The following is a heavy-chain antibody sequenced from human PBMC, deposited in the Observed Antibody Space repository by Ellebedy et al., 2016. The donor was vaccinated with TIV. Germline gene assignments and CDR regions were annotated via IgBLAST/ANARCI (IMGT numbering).Heavy chain of an antibody. V-gene: IGHV1-2*02. D-gene: IGHD2-15*01. CDR1: GYNFIDHY. J-gene: IGHJ6*02. Sequence: AASVKVSCKASGYNFIDHYMHWARQAPGQGLEWMGWINPNSGGTNYAQNFQGRVTMTSDTSISTAYVELSRLRSDDTAVYYCATALGVVAATTLYGMDVWGQGTTVTVSS. CDR2: INPNSGGT. CDR3: ATALGVVAATTLYGMDV.